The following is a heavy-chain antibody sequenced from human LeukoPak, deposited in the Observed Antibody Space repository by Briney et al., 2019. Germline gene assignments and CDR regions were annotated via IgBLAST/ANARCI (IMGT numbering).Heavy chain of an antibody. J-gene: IGHJ4*02. CDR2: MNPNSGNT. CDR3: ARGPPNWGYDY. Sequence: ASVKVSCKAFGYTFTNYDLNWVRQATGQGPEWIGWMNPNSGNTGYAQKFQDRVTMTRNTSISTAYMELSSLRSDDTAVYYCARGPPNWGYDYWGPGTLVTVSS. V-gene: IGHV1-8*01. D-gene: IGHD7-27*01. CDR1: GYTFTNYD.